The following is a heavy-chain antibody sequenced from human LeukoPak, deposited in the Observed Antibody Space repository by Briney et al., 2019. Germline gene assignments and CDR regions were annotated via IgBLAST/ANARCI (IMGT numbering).Heavy chain of an antibody. CDR1: GGTFSSYA. CDR3: ARARITGTALSWFDP. V-gene: IGHV1-69*04. D-gene: IGHD1/OR15-1a*01. J-gene: IGHJ5*02. Sequence: SVKVSCKASGGTFSSYAISWVRQAPGQGLEWMGRIIPILGIANYAQKFRGRVTITADKSTSTAYMELSSLRSEDTAVYYCARARITGTALSWFDPWGQGTLVTVSS. CDR2: IIPILGIA.